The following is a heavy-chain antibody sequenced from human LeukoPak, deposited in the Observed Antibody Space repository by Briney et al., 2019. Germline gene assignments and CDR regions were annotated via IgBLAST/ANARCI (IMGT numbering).Heavy chain of an antibody. D-gene: IGHD3-22*01. Sequence: ASVKVSCKASGYTFTSYDINRVRQATGQGLEWMGWMNPNSGNTGYAQKFQGRVTMTRNTSISTAYMELSSLRSEDTAVYYCARGLYDSSGYYWFDPWGQGTLVTVSS. V-gene: IGHV1-8*01. CDR1: GYTFTSYD. CDR3: ARGLYDSSGYYWFDP. J-gene: IGHJ5*02. CDR2: MNPNSGNT.